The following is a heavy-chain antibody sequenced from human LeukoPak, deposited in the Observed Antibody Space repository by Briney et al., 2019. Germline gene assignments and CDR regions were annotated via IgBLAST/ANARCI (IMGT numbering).Heavy chain of an antibody. CDR1: GFTFSSYA. V-gene: IGHV3-30-3*01. Sequence: GRSLRLSCAASGFTFSSYAMHWVRQAPGKGLEWVAVISYDGNNKFYADSVKGRFTISRDNSKNTLYLQMNSLRAEDSAVYYCAGEGPGIAASGDHPSMDVWGQGTTVTVSS. CDR2: ISYDGNNK. CDR3: AGEGPGIAASGDHPSMDV. D-gene: IGHD6-13*01. J-gene: IGHJ6*02.